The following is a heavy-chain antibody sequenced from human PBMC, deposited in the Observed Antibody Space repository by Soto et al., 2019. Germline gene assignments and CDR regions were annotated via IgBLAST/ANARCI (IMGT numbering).Heavy chain of an antibody. V-gene: IGHV4-61*01. Sequence: SETLSLTCTFSGGSVSSGSYYWSWIRQPPGKGLEWIGHIYYSGSTNYNPSLKSRVTISVDTSKNQFSLKLSSVTAADTAVYYCARIGRPLKITADYYYVRDFWARGTTVLVS. D-gene: IGHD1-26*01. CDR1: GGSVSSGSYY. J-gene: IGHJ6*02. CDR3: ARIGRPLKITADYYYVRDF. CDR2: IYYSGST.